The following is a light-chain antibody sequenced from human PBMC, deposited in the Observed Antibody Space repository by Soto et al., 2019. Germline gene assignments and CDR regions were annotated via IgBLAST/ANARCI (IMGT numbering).Light chain of an antibody. Sequence: NFMLTQPHSVSESPGKTVTISCTRSSGSIASYYVQWFQQRPGTSPTTVIYEDYQRPSGVPDRFSGSIDSSSNSASLTISGLEAEDEADYCCQSYVNSKLGVFGGGTQLTVL. CDR3: QSYVNSKLGV. CDR1: SGSIASYY. CDR2: EDY. J-gene: IGLJ3*02. V-gene: IGLV6-57*01.